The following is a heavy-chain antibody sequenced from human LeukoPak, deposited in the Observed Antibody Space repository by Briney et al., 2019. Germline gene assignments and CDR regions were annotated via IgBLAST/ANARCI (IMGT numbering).Heavy chain of an antibody. V-gene: IGHV4-30-4*08. D-gene: IGHD6-13*01. CDR3: ARDRSPPRSYSSSWYGGRYYYYGMDV. CDR1: GGSISSGDYY. J-gene: IGHJ6*02. CDR2: IYYSGST. Sequence: SQTLSLTCTVSGGSISSGDYYWSWIRQPPGKGLEWIGYIYYSGSTYYNPSLKSRVTISVDKSKNQFSLKLSSVTAADTAVYYCARDRSPPRSYSSSWYGGRYYYYGMDVWGQGTTVTVSS.